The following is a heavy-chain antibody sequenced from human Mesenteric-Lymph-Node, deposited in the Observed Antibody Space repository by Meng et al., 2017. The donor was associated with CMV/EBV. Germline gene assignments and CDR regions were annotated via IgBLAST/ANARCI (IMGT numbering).Heavy chain of an antibody. CDR1: GFTFSSYA. Sequence: GESLKISCVASGFTFSSYAMSWVRQAPGKGLEWVSSISGSGGSTHYADSVKGRFTISRDKSKNTLYLQMNSLRAEDTAVYYCAKDRPTVSSSGWYPGRFDPWGQGTLVTVSS. D-gene: IGHD6-19*01. V-gene: IGHV3-23*01. CDR3: AKDRPTVSSSGWYPGRFDP. CDR2: ISGSGGST. J-gene: IGHJ5*02.